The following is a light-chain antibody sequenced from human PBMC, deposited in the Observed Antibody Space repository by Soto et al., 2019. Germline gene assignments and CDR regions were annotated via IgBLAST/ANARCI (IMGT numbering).Light chain of an antibody. Sequence: DIQMTQSPSSLSASVGDRVTITCRASQSISSYLNWYQQKPGKAPKLLIYAASSLQSGVPSRFSGSGSGTDFILTISSLQPEDFATYYCQQYNAYSITFGQGTRLEIK. CDR3: QQYNAYSIT. CDR2: AAS. V-gene: IGKV1-39*01. J-gene: IGKJ5*01. CDR1: QSISSY.